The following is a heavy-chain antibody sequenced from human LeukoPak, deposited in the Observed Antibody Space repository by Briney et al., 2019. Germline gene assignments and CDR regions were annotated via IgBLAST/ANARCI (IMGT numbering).Heavy chain of an antibody. CDR3: ARHLKWELLLSWFDP. CDR2: IYYSGST. Sequence: TETLSLTCTVSGGSISSSSYYWGWIRRPPGKGLEWIGSIYYSGSTYYNPSLKSRVTISVDTSKNQFSLKLSSVTAADTAVYYCARHLKWELLLSWFDPWGQGTLVTVSS. D-gene: IGHD1-26*01. V-gene: IGHV4-39*01. J-gene: IGHJ5*02. CDR1: GGSISSSSYY.